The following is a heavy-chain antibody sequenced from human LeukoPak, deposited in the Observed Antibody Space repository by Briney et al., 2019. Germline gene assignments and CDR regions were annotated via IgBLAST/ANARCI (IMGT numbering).Heavy chain of an antibody. V-gene: IGHV3-15*01. CDR2: IKSKTDGGTT. Sequence: GGSXXLXXAXXXXXXXNAXMXWVRQAPGXGLEWVGRIKSKTDGGTTDYAAPVKGRFTISRDDSKNTLYLQMNSLKTEDTAVYYCTTLGNDWGQGTLVTVSS. CDR3: TTLGND. CDR1: XXXXXNAX. J-gene: IGHJ4*02. D-gene: IGHD1-1*01.